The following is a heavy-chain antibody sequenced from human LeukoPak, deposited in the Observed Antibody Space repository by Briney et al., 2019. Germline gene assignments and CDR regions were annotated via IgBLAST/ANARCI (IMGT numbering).Heavy chain of an antibody. V-gene: IGHV1-69*13. D-gene: IGHD2-21*02. J-gene: IGHJ3*02. CDR3: ARFCGGDCYWAFDI. CDR1: GGTFSSYA. Sequence: GASVKVSCKASGGTFSSYAISWVRQAPGQGLEWMGGIIPIFGTANYAQKFQGRVTITADESTSTAYMELSSLRSEDTAVYYCARFCGGDCYWAFDIWGQGTMVTVSS. CDR2: IIPIFGTA.